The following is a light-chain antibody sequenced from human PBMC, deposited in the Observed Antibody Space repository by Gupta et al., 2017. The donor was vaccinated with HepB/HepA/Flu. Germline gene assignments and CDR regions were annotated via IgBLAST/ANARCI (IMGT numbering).Light chain of an antibody. Sequence: IVLTQSPATLSLSPGERSTLSCRASQSVGDYLAWYQQTVGQAPRLLIYGASDRAPDIPARFSGSGSGTDFTLIITSRQPEDFGYYCWKHRTSWPPHVTFGGGTKIEI. CDR2: GAS. V-gene: IGKV3-11*01. CDR3: KHRTSWPPHVT. CDR1: QSVGDY. J-gene: IGKJ4*01.